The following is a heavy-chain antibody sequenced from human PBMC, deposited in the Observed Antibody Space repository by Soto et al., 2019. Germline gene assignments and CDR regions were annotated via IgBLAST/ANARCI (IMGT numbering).Heavy chain of an antibody. Sequence: QVQLVQSGAEVKKPGSSVKVSCKASGGTFSSYSINWVRQAPGQGLEWMGEIIPIFGTANYAQKFQGRVTITADESTSTAYMELSSLRSEDTDVYYCARDGGRHSGGIDYWGQGTLVTASS. CDR1: GGTFSSYS. J-gene: IGHJ4*02. V-gene: IGHV1-69*01. CDR2: IIPIFGTA. CDR3: ARDGGRHSGGIDY. D-gene: IGHD1-26*01.